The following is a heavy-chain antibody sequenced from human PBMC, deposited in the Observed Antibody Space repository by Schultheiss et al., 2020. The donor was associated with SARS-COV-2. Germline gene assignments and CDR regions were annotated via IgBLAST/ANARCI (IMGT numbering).Heavy chain of an antibody. CDR2: INSDGSST. J-gene: IGHJ4*02. CDR3: TTAATKSLLLWFGELRY. D-gene: IGHD3-10*01. CDR1: GFTFSSYW. Sequence: GGSLRLSCAASGFTFSSYWMHWVRQAPGKGLVWVSRINSDGSSTSYADSVKGRFTISRDNAKNTLYLQMNSLKTEDTAVYYCTTAATKSLLLWFGELRYWGQGTLVTVSS. V-gene: IGHV3-74*01.